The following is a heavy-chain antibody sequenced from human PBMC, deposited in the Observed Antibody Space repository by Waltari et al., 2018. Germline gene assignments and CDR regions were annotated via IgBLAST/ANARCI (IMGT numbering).Heavy chain of an antibody. CDR3: ATDSREGYNPDY. CDR2: NNAGNGNK. D-gene: IGHD5-12*01. Sequence: QVQLVQSGAEVKKPGASVKVSCKASGYTFTSYAMHWVRQAPGQGREWMGWNNAGNGNKKYSQKFQGRVTITSDTSASTAYMELSSLRSEDTAVYYCATDSREGYNPDYWGQGTLVTVSS. J-gene: IGHJ4*02. V-gene: IGHV1-3*01. CDR1: GYTFTSYA.